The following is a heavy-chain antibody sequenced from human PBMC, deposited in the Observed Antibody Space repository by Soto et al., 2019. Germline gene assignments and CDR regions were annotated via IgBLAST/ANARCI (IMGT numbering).Heavy chain of an antibody. D-gene: IGHD2-15*01. CDR2: INHSGST. Sequence: QVQLQQWGAGLLKPSETLSLTCAVYGGSFSGYYWSWIRQPPGKGLEWIGEINHSGSTNYNPSLKSRVTISVDTSKNQFSLKLSSVTAADTAVYYCARGSVEYGYCSGGSCYGIDCWGQGTLVTVSS. CDR3: ARGSVEYGYCSGGSCYGIDC. V-gene: IGHV4-34*01. CDR1: GGSFSGYY. J-gene: IGHJ4*02.